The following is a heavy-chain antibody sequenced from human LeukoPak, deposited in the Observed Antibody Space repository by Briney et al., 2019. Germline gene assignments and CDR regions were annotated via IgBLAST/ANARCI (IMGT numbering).Heavy chain of an antibody. Sequence: GGSLRLSCAASGFTFDDYGMSWVRQAPGKGLEWVSGINWNGGSTGYADSVKGRFTISRDNAKNSLYLQMNSLRAEDTALYHCARALVQYDFWSGHNWFDPWGQGTLVTVSS. V-gene: IGHV3-20*01. CDR1: GFTFDDYG. CDR2: INWNGGST. CDR3: ARALVQYDFWSGHNWFDP. D-gene: IGHD3-3*01. J-gene: IGHJ5*02.